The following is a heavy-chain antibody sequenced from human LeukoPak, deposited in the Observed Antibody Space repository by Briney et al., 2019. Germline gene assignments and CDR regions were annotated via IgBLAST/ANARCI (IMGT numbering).Heavy chain of an antibody. D-gene: IGHD4-23*01. Sequence: GGSLRLSCAASGFTFSNAWMTWVRQAPGKGLGWIGRIKSKTDGGTTDYAAPVKGRFTISRDDSKNTLYLQMNSLKTEDTAVYYCTTALRRYGGNHPWGQGTLVTVSS. V-gene: IGHV3-15*01. CDR1: GFTFSNAW. CDR2: IKSKTDGGTT. CDR3: TTALRRYGGNHP. J-gene: IGHJ5*02.